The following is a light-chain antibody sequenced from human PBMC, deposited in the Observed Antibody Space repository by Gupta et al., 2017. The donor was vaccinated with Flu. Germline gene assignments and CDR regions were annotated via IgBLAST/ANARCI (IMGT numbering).Light chain of an antibody. CDR1: SPHLGAGYD. Sequence: QSGLTQPPSVSGAPGPRLPISCTGSSPHLGAGYDVHWSQHFPGKAPKLLLYGNNQRPSGVPDRFSGSKSGTSASLAITGLQADDEADYFCQSYDSSLSGAVFGGGTKLTVL. J-gene: IGLJ3*02. CDR2: GNN. V-gene: IGLV1-40*01. CDR3: QSYDSSLSGAV.